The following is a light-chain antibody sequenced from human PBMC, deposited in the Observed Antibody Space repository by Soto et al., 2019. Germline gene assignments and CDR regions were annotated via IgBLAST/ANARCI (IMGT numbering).Light chain of an antibody. CDR3: SSYAGSNIWV. V-gene: IGLV2-8*01. CDR2: EVN. Sequence: QSVLTQPPSASGSPGQSVTISCTGTSSDVGDYNYVSWYQQHPGKAPKLMIYEVNKRPSGVPDRFPGSKSGNTASLTVSGLQAEDQADYYCSSYAGSNIWVFGGGTKLTVL. CDR1: SSDVGDYNY. J-gene: IGLJ3*02.